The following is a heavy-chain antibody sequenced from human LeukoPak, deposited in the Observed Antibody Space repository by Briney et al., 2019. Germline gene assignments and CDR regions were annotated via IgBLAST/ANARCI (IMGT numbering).Heavy chain of an antibody. D-gene: IGHD2-2*01. CDR1: GGTFISYA. V-gene: IGHV1-69*13. J-gene: IGHJ5*02. Sequence: SVKVSCKASGGTFISYAISWVRQAPGQGLEWMGGIIPIFGTANYAQKFQGRVTITADESTSTAYMELSSLRSEDTAVYYCARTPLGEVPAALNNWFDPWGQGTLVAVSS. CDR2: IIPIFGTA. CDR3: ARTPLGEVPAALNNWFDP.